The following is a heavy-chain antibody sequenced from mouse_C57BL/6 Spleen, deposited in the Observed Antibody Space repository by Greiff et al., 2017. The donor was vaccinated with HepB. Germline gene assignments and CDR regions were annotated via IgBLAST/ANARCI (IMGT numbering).Heavy chain of an antibody. J-gene: IGHJ4*01. CDR1: GFSFNTYA. CDR3: VRGGKAMDY. Sequence: EVKVIESGGGLVQPKGSLKLSCAASGFSFNTYAMNWVRQAPGKGLEWVARIRSKSNNYATYYADSVKDRFTISRDDSESMLYLQMNNLKTEDTAMYYCVRGGKAMDYWGQGTSVTVSS. V-gene: IGHV10-1*01. CDR2: IRSKSNNYAT.